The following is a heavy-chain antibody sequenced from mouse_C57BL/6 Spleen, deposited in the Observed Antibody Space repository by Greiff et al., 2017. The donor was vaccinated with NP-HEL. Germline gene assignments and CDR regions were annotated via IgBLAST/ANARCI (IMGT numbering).Heavy chain of an antibody. CDR3: ARDRYSNYLAWFAY. J-gene: IGHJ3*01. Sequence: EVHLVESGGGLVKPGGSLKLSCAASGFTFSSYAMSWVRQTPEKRLEWVATISDGGSYTYYPDNVKGRFTISRDNAKNNLYLQMSHLKSEDTAMYYCARDRYSNYLAWFAYWGQGTLVTVSA. CDR2: ISDGGSYT. V-gene: IGHV5-4*01. CDR1: GFTFSSYA. D-gene: IGHD2-5*01.